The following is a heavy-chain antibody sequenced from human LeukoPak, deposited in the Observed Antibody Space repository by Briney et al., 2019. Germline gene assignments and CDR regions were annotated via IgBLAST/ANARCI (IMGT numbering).Heavy chain of an antibody. D-gene: IGHD5-18*01. V-gene: IGHV3-66*01. CDR3: GSLGYSYGNHHFDY. CDR2: IYSGGST. Sequence: PGGSLRLSCAASGFTVSNNYMSWVRQAPGKGLEWVSVIYSGGSTYYADSVKGRFTISRDNSKNTLYLQMNSLRAEDTAVYYCGSLGYSYGNHHFDYWGQGTLVTVSS. CDR1: GFTVSNNY. J-gene: IGHJ4*02.